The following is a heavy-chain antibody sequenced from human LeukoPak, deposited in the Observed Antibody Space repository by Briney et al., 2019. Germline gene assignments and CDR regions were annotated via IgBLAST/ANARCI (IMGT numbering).Heavy chain of an antibody. V-gene: IGHV1-2*06. D-gene: IGHD5-18*01. Sequence: GASVKVSCKASGYTFTGYYMHWVRQAPGQGLEWMGRINPNSGGTNYAQKFQGRVTMTRDTSISTAYMELSRLRSDDTAVYYCAREPGSYSFYMDVWGKGTTVTVSS. CDR3: AREPGSYSFYMDV. J-gene: IGHJ6*03. CDR2: INPNSGGT. CDR1: GYTFTGYY.